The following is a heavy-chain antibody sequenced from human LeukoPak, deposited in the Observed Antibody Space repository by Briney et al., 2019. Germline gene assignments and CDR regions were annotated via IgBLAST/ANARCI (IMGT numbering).Heavy chain of an antibody. Sequence: ASVKVSCKASGYTFTGYGISWVRQAPGQGLEWMGWISAYNGNTNYAQKLQGRVTMTTDTSTSTAYMELRSLRSDDTAVYYCARGPLIYCSSTSCKEDGMDVWGQGTTVTVSS. CDR2: ISAYNGNT. CDR1: GYTFTGYG. CDR3: ARGPLIYCSSTSCKEDGMDV. D-gene: IGHD2-2*01. V-gene: IGHV1-18*01. J-gene: IGHJ6*02.